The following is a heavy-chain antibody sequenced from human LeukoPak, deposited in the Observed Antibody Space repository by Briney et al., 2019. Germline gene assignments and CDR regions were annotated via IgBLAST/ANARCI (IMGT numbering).Heavy chain of an antibody. CDR1: GFTFSDYY. CDR2: ISSSSSYT. CDR3: ARRLTNYYGMDV. Sequence: PGGSLRLSCAASGFTFSDYYMSWIRQAPGKGLEWVSYISSSSSYTNYADSVKGRFTISRDNAKNSLYLQMNTLRAEDTAVYYCARRLTNYYGMDVWGQGTTVTVSS. J-gene: IGHJ6*02. V-gene: IGHV3-11*06. D-gene: IGHD4-11*01.